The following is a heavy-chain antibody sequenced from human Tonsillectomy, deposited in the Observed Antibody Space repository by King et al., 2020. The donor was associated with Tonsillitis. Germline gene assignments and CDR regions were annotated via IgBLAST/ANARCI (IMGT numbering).Heavy chain of an antibody. CDR2: ISGSGGST. CDR3: AKVYCSSTSCHLGYFDY. CDR1: GFTFSSYA. Sequence: VQLVESGGGLVQPGGSLRLSCAASGFTFSSYAMSWVRQAPGKGLEWVSGISGSGGSTYYEDSVKGRFTISRENSKNTLYRQMNSLRVEDTAVYYCAKVYCSSTSCHLGYFDYWGQGILVTVSS. V-gene: IGHV3-23*04. J-gene: IGHJ4*02. D-gene: IGHD2-2*01.